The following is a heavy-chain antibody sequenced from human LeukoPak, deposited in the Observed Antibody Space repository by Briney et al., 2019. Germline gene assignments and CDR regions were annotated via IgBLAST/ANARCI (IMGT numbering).Heavy chain of an antibody. Sequence: SETLSLTCTVSGGSISSYYWSWIRQPPGKGLEWIGYSYYSGRTKYNPSLKSRVTISVDTSKDQFSLNLSSVTAADTAVYYCARDLDWFDPWGQGTLVTVSS. CDR3: ARDLDWFDP. J-gene: IGHJ5*02. V-gene: IGHV4-59*01. CDR2: SYYSGRT. CDR1: GGSISSYY.